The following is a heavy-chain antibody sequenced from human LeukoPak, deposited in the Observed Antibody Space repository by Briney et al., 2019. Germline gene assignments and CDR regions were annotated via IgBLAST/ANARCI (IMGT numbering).Heavy chain of an antibody. J-gene: IGHJ4*02. D-gene: IGHD3-9*01. V-gene: IGHV3-23*01. CDR1: GFALNSYS. Sequence: GGSLRLSCAASGFALNSYSLAWVRQAPGKGLEWVSAISGSGGSTYYADSVKGRFTISRDNSKNTLYLQMNSLRAEDTAVYYCARGGEYYDILTGYYPGRGPLDYWGQGTLVTVSS. CDR2: ISGSGGST. CDR3: ARGGEYYDILTGYYPGRGPLDY.